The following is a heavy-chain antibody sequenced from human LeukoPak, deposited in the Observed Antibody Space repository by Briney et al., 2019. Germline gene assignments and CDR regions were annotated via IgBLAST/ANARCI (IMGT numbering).Heavy chain of an antibody. V-gene: IGHV4-59*01. CDR2: IYYSGST. D-gene: IGHD1-26*01. CDR1: GGSISSYY. Sequence: SETLSLTCTVSGGSISSYYWSWIRQPPGKGLEWIGYIYYSGSTNYNPSLKSRVTISVDTSKNQSSLKLSSVTAADTAVYYCASTGSYSPHFDYWGQGTLVTVSS. J-gene: IGHJ4*02. CDR3: ASTGSYSPHFDY.